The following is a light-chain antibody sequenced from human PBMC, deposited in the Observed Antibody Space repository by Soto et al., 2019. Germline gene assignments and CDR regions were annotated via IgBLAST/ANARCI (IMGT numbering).Light chain of an antibody. CDR2: FNRDGSH. Sequence: QAVVTQSPSASASLGASVKLTCTLSSEHSSYAMAWHQQQPERGPRFLMKFNRDGSHTKGDGIPDRFSGSSSGAERYLTISSFQSEDEAAYYCQTWGPGIRVFGGGTKLTVL. J-gene: IGLJ3*02. CDR3: QTWGPGIRV. CDR1: SEHSSYA. V-gene: IGLV4-69*01.